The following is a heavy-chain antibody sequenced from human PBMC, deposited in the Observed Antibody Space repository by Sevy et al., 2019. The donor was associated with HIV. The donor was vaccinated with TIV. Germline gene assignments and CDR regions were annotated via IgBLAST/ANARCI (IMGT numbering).Heavy chain of an antibody. CDR2: IYTSGST. J-gene: IGHJ3*02. V-gene: IGHV4-4*07. CDR3: ARGRRDSSGYYYEVHAFDI. Sequence: SETLSLTCTVSGGSISSYYWSWIRHPAGKGLEWIGRIYTSGSTNYNPSLTSRVTMSVDTAKNQFSLKLSPVTAADTAVDYCARGRRDSSGYYYEVHAFDIWGQGTMVTVSS. CDR1: GGSISSYY. D-gene: IGHD3-22*01.